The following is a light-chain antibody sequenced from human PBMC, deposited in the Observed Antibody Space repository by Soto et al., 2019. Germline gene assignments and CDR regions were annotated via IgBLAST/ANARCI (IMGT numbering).Light chain of an antibody. CDR2: AAS. J-gene: IGKJ1*01. V-gene: IGKV1-39*01. CDR3: QQSYSTPPST. Sequence: DIQMTQSPSSLSASGGDRVTITCRASQSISSYLNWYQQKPGKAPKLLIYAASSLQSGVPSRFSGSGSGTDFTLTISSLQPEDFATYYCQQSYSTPPSTFGQGTKVEIK. CDR1: QSISSY.